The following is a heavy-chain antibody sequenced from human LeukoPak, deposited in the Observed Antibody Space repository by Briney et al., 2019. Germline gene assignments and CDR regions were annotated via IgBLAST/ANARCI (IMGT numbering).Heavy chain of an antibody. CDR2: LNPSGGST. CDR3: ASVYNYGMDV. J-gene: IGHJ6*02. CDR1: GYTVTIYY. Sequence: ASVKVSCKASGYTVTIYYMHWVRQAPGQGLEWMGILNPSGGSTSYAQKFQGRATLTRATSTSTVYMELSGLRSEDTAVYYCASVYNYGMDVWGQGTTVIVSS. V-gene: IGHV1-46*01.